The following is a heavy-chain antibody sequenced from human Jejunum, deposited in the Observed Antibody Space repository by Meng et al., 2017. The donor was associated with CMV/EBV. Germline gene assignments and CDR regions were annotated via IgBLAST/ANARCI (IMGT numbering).Heavy chain of an antibody. J-gene: IGHJ5*02. CDR3: ARWFDP. CDR2: MYNSGTT. Sequence: LSLTFAVSGDSVSGGGYYWMWIRQTPGRGLEWIGNMYNSGTTTYNPSLKSRVSISVDISKNQFSLKLRSVTAADTAVYYCARWFDPWGQGILVTVSS. V-gene: IGHV4-61*08. CDR1: GDSVSGGGYY.